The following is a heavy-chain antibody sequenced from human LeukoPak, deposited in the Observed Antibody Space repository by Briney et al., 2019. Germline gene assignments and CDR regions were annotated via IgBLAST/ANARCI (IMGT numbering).Heavy chain of an antibody. CDR3: ARDPRRSLYSSCWYEDY. CDR2: ISSSSSYI. Sequence: GGSLRLSCAASAFTFSSYSMNWVRQAPGKGLEWVSSISSSSSYIYYADSVKGRFTISRDNAKNSLYLQMNSLRAEDTAVYYCARDPRRSLYSSCWYEDYWGQGTLVTVSS. CDR1: AFTFSSYS. V-gene: IGHV3-21*01. D-gene: IGHD6-19*01. J-gene: IGHJ4*02.